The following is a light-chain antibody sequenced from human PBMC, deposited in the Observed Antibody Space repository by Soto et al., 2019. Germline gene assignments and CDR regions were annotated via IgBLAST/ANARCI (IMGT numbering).Light chain of an antibody. V-gene: IGLV2-14*03. J-gene: IGLJ1*01. Sequence: QSALTQPASGSGSPGQSIPISCTGTSSDVGAYDYVSWYQQHPGKAPKLMIYDVSNRPSGVSNRFSGSKSGNTASLTISGLQAEDEADYYCSSYTSSSTPLYVFGTGTRSPS. CDR3: SSYTSSSTPLYV. CDR1: SSDVGAYDY. CDR2: DVS.